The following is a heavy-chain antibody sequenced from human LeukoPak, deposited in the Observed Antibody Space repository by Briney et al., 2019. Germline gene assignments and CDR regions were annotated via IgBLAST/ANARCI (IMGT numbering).Heavy chain of an antibody. CDR1: GGSFSGYY. J-gene: IGHJ1*01. V-gene: IGHV4-34*01. Sequence: SETLSLTCAVYGGSFSGYYWSSIRQPPGKGLEWIGEINHSGSTNYNPSLKSRVTISVDTSKNQFSLKLSSLTAADTAVYYCARGPRMLMRKKQQQTFLDYFQHWGQGTLVTVSS. D-gene: IGHD1/OR15-1a*01. CDR3: ARGPRMLMRKKQQQTFLDYFQH. CDR2: INHSGST.